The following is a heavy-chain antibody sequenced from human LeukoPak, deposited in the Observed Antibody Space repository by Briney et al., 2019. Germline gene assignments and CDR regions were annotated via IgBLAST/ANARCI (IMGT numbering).Heavy chain of an antibody. J-gene: IGHJ5*02. D-gene: IGHD4-17*01. Sequence: SETLSLTCTVSGGSISSYYWSWIRQPPGKGLEWIGYIYYSGSTNYNPSLKSRVIISVDTSKNQFSLKLSSVTAADTAVYYCARDIHDYGDYVWFDPWGQGTLVTVSS. CDR1: GGSISSYY. V-gene: IGHV4-59*01. CDR2: IYYSGST. CDR3: ARDIHDYGDYVWFDP.